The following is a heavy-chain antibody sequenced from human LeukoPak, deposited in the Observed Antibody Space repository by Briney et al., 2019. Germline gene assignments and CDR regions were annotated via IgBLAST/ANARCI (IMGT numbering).Heavy chain of an antibody. D-gene: IGHD3-22*01. CDR2: ISAGGGST. Sequence: GGSLRLSCAASGFTFTSYALSWVRQAPGKGLEWVSAISAGGGSTYDADSVKGRFTISRDNAKNTLYLQMNSLRAEDTAVYYCARDRVDSSGYYCDYWGQGTLVTVSS. CDR1: GFTFTSYA. CDR3: ARDRVDSSGYYCDY. J-gene: IGHJ4*02. V-gene: IGHV3-23*01.